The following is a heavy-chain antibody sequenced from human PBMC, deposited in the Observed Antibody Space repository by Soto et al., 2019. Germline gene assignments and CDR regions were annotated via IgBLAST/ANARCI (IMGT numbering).Heavy chain of an antibody. CDR2: ITRDGTI. CDR3: VKEPCAGAYGDY. J-gene: IGHJ4*02. D-gene: IGHD3-10*02. CDR1: GFIFTNYA. Sequence: EVQLLESGGGLVQPGGSLRLSCAASGFIFTNYAMSWVRQAPGEGLEWVSAITRDGTIYYTDSVKGRFTISRDNSKNTVYLPMNSLRAEDTAVYSCVKEPCAGAYGDYWGQGTLVTVSS. V-gene: IGHV3-23*01.